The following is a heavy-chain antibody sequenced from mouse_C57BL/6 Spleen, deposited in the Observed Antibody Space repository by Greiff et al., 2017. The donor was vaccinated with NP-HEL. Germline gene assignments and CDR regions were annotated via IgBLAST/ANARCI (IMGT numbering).Heavy chain of an antibody. CDR1: GYTFTSYW. J-gene: IGHJ4*01. D-gene: IGHD1-1*01. Sequence: QVQLKQPGAELVKPGASVKLSCKASGYTFTSYWMHWVKQRPGQGLEWIGMIHPNSGSTNYNEKFKSKATLTVDKSSSTAYMQLSSLTSEDSAVYYCARGLIYYYGSRDYYAMDYWGQGTSVTVSS. V-gene: IGHV1-64*01. CDR3: ARGLIYYYGSRDYYAMDY. CDR2: IHPNSGST.